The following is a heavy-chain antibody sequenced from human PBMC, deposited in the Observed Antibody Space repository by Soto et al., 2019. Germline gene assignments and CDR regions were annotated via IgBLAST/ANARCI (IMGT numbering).Heavy chain of an antibody. CDR3: AKDWSSIPAPPYFYYGMDV. D-gene: IGHD2-2*01. CDR2: ISGGDGNT. CDR1: GFVFSSYA. Sequence: GYLRLSCAASGFVFSSYALNWVRQAPWKVLEWVSGISGGDGNTYYADSVKGRFTISRDNSKNTLYLQINSLRAEDTAVYYCAKDWSSIPAPPYFYYGMDVWGQGTTVTVS. V-gene: IGHV3-23*01. J-gene: IGHJ6*02.